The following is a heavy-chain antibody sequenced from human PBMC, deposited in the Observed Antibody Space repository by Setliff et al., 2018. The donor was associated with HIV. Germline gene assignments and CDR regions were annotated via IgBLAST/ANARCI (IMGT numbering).Heavy chain of an antibody. CDR1: GFSISSRYY. V-gene: IGHV4-38-2*01. CDR3: ARSIVPVASGYYYFEY. CDR2: IYHTGST. J-gene: IGHJ4*02. Sequence: TSETLSLTCDVSGFSISSRYYWGWIRQPPGNGLGWIGSIYHTGSTYYKPSLKSRVTISVDTSKNQFSLRLSSVAAGDTAVYYCARSIVPVASGYYYFEYWGQGTLVTVSS. D-gene: IGHD3-3*01.